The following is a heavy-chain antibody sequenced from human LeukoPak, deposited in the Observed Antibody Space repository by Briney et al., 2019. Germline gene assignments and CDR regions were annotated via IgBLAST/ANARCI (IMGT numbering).Heavy chain of an antibody. V-gene: IGHV3-30*02. D-gene: IGHD5-12*01. CDR2: IRYDGSNK. J-gene: IGHJ4*02. CDR1: GFTFSSYG. CDR3: AKGGRGYSGYDLDY. Sequence: GGSLRLSCAASGFTFSSYGMHWVRQAPGKGLEWVAFIRYDGSNKYYADSVKGRFTISRDNSKNTLYLQMNSLRAEDTAVYYCAKGGRGYSGYDLDYWGQGTLVTVSP.